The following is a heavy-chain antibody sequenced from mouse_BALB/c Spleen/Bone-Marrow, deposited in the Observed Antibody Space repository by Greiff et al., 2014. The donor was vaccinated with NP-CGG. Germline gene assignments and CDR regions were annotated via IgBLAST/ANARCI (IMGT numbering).Heavy chain of an antibody. J-gene: IGHJ4*01. CDR3: ARSGERYGAMDY. CDR2: ISDGGGYT. V-gene: IGHV5-4*02. Sequence: EVKLMESGGGLVKPGGSLKLSCAASGFTFSDYYMYWVRQTPEKRLEWVATISDGGGYTYYPDSVWGRFTISRDNAKNNLYLQMSSLKSEDTAMYYSARSGERYGAMDYWGQGTSVTVFS. D-gene: IGHD2-10*02. CDR1: GFTFSDYY.